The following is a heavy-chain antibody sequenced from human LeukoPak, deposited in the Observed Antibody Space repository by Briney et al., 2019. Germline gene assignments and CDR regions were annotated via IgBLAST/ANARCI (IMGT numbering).Heavy chain of an antibody. D-gene: IGHD1-26*01. Sequence: GGSLRLSCAASGFTFSNAWMTWVRQAPGKGLEWVGRIKSKTAGGTIDYAAPVKGRFTISRDDSKNTLHLQMNSLKTEDTAVYYCTTGESMVGSTIHIRWADWGQGTLVTVSS. CDR1: GFTFSNAW. CDR2: IKSKTAGGTI. J-gene: IGHJ4*02. CDR3: TTGESMVGSTIHIRWAD. V-gene: IGHV3-15*01.